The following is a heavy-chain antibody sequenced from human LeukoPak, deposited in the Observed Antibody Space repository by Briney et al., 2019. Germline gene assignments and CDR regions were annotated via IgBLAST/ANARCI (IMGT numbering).Heavy chain of an antibody. V-gene: IGHV4-39*01. Sequence: PSETLSLTCTVSGGSISSSSYYWGWIRQPPGKGLEWIGSIYYSGSTYYNPSLKSRVTISVDTSKNQFSLKLSSVTAADTAVYYCARQRAAMTTVTGNWFDPWGQGTLVTVSS. CDR1: GGSISSSSYY. CDR2: IYYSGST. CDR3: ARQRAAMTTVTGNWFDP. J-gene: IGHJ5*02. D-gene: IGHD4-17*01.